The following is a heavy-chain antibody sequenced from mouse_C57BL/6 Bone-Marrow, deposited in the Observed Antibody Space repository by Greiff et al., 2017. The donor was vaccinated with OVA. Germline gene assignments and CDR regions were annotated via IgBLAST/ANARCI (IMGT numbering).Heavy chain of an antibody. CDR2: INPSNGGT. V-gene: IGHV1-53*01. CDR3: ARVYYGSSMVGYFDV. J-gene: IGHJ1*03. CDR1: GYTFTSYW. Sequence: QVQLQQPGPELVKPGASVKLSCKASGYTFTSYWMHWVKQRPGQGLEWIGNINPSNGGTNYNEKFKSKATLTVDKSSSTAYMQLSSLTSEDSAVYFCARVYYGSSMVGYFDVWGTGTTVTVSS. D-gene: IGHD2-1*01.